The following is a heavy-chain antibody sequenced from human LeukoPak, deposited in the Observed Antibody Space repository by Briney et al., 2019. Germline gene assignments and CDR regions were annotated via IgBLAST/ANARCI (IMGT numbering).Heavy chain of an antibody. D-gene: IGHD1-14*01. CDR2: ISSSSNYI. Sequence: PGGSLRLSCAASGFTFSTYNMNWVRQAPGKGLEWVSSISSSSNYIYYADSVKGRFTISRDNAKNSLYLQMNSLRAEDTDVYYCARATNPNNFDYWGQGTLVTVSS. J-gene: IGHJ4*02. CDR1: GFTFSTYN. V-gene: IGHV3-21*01. CDR3: ARATNPNNFDY.